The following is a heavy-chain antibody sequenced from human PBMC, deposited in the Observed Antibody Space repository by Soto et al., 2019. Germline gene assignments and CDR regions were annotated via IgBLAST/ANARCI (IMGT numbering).Heavy chain of an antibody. CDR3: ASQARCSGGSCYSIDY. CDR1: GYSFTSYW. D-gene: IGHD2-15*01. Sequence: GESLKISCKGSGYSFTSYWISWVRQMPGKGLEWMGRIDPSDSYTNYSPSFQGHVTISADKSISTAYLQWSSLKASDTAMYYCASQARCSGGSCYSIDYWGQGTPVTVSS. V-gene: IGHV5-10-1*01. CDR2: IDPSDSYT. J-gene: IGHJ4*02.